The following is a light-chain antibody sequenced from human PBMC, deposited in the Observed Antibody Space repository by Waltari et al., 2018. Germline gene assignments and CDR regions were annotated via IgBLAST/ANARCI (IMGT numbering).Light chain of an antibody. CDR2: GAS. J-gene: IGKJ1*01. Sequence: EIMLTQSPGTLSLSPGERATLSCRTSQSIGRSLAWYQQKPGQAPRLLIYGASSRATDIPDRFSGSWSGTDFSLTINRLEPEDSALYYCQHYVRLPVTFGQGTKVEIK. CDR1: QSIGRS. V-gene: IGKV3-20*01. CDR3: QHYVRLPVT.